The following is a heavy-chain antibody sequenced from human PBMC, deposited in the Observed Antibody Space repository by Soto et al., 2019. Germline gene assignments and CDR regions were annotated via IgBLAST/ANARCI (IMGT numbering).Heavy chain of an antibody. CDR1: GYTFTSYG. J-gene: IGHJ4*02. V-gene: IGHV1-18*01. Sequence: QVQLVQSGAEVKKPGASVKVSCKASGYTFTSYGISWVRQAPGQGLEWMGWISAYNGNTNYAQKLQGRVTMTTDTSTSTAYMELRSLRSDDTAVYYCASPHQGDSSTYYFDYWGQGTLVTVSS. CDR3: ASPHQGDSSTYYFDY. D-gene: IGHD3-22*01. CDR2: ISAYNGNT.